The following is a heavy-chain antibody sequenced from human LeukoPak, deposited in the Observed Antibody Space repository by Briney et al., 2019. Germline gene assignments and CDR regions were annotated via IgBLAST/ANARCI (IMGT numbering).Heavy chain of an antibody. CDR2: ISADGSVT. D-gene: IGHD2-15*01. CDR3: ATAGGDGSRMGFDP. J-gene: IGHJ5*02. Sequence: PGGSVRHSCADSGFTFSRYWMHWVRQAPGKGLVWVSCISADGSVTRYADSVKGRFTISRDNTKSTLYLQMHSLRAEDTAVYYCATAGGDGSRMGFDPWGQGTLVTVS. CDR1: GFTFSRYW. V-gene: IGHV3-74*01.